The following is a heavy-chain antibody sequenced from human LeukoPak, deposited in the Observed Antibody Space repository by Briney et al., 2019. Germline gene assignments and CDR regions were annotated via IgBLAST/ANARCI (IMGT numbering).Heavy chain of an antibody. CDR3: AKPGYSSSWYWFDP. CDR2: ISGSGGST. CDR1: GFTFSSYA. V-gene: IGHV3-23*01. D-gene: IGHD6-13*01. J-gene: IGHJ5*02. Sequence: GGSLRLSCAASGFTFSSYAMSWVRQAPGKGLEWVSAISGSGGSTYYADSVKGRFTISRDNSKNTLYLQMNSLGAEDTAVYYCAKPGYSSSWYWFDPWGQGTLVTVSS.